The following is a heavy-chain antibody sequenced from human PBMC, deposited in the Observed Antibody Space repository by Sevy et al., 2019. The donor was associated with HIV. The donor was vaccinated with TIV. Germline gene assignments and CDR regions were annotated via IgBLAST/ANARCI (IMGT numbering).Heavy chain of an antibody. J-gene: IGHJ1*01. V-gene: IGHV1-18*01. D-gene: IGHD2-15*01. CDR3: ARDRGYCSGGSCYIQQ. CDR1: GYTFTSNG. Sequence: ASVKVSCRASGYTFTSNGIAWVRQAPGQGLEWMGWINTNNGNANYAQKYQGRVTMTTDTSTSTGYMKLRSLRADDTAMYYCARDRGYCSGGSCYIQQWGQGTLVTVSS. CDR2: INTNNGNA.